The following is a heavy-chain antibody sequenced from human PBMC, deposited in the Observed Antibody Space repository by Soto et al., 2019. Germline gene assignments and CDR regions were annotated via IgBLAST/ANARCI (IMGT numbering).Heavy chain of an antibody. CDR3: AKDYSGWYGLENYMDV. CDR2: ISYDGSNK. J-gene: IGHJ6*03. D-gene: IGHD6-19*01. Sequence: SLRLSCAASGFTFSSCGMHWVRQAPGRGLEWVAVISYDGSNKYFAGSVKGRFTISRDNSKNTLYLQMNSLRAEDTAVYYCAKDYSGWYGLENYMDVWGKGTTVTVSS. V-gene: IGHV3-30*18. CDR1: GFTFSSCG.